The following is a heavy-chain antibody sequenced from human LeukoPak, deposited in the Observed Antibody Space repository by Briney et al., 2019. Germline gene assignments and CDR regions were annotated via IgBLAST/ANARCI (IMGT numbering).Heavy chain of an antibody. V-gene: IGHV3-23*01. Sequence: GSLRLSCAASGFIFNNYDMNWIRQAPGKGLQWVSVIGNSATRTYYADSVKGRFTISRDNSKNTLYLQMTSLRAEDTAVYYCAKEYADSRAFDSWGQGTLVTVSS. CDR3: AKEYADSRAFDS. J-gene: IGHJ4*02. D-gene: IGHD2-2*01. CDR2: IGNSATRT. CDR1: GFIFNNYD.